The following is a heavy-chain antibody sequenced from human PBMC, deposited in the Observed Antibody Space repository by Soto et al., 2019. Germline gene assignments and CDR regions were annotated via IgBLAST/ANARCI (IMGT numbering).Heavy chain of an antibody. CDR2: IYFTGTT. Sequence: QVQLQESGPGLVKPSQTLSLTCNVSGGSISSGTSYWTWIRQHPGEGLEWIGHIYFTGTTYSNPSLRSRLTISVDTSKNQFSLKLTSVTAADTATYYCASIPRRGYSYGIDYWGQGTLVTVSS. J-gene: IGHJ4*02. CDR3: ASIPRRGYSYGIDY. CDR1: GGSISSGTSY. D-gene: IGHD5-18*01. V-gene: IGHV4-31*03.